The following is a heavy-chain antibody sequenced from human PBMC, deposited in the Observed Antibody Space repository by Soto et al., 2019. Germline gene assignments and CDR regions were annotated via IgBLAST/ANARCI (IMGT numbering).Heavy chain of an antibody. CDR3: PRRLCSVDSCYAAGFDP. J-gene: IGHJ5*02. V-gene: IGHV5-51*03. D-gene: IGHD2-15*01. CDR1: GYSFTSHW. CDR2: IYPGDSDT. Sequence: EVQLVQSGAEVKKPGESLKISCKGSGYSFTSHWIAWVRQMPGKGLEWMGIIYPGDSDTRYSPSFQGQVTISADKSISTAYLQGSSLTASDTAMYYCPRRLCSVDSCYAAGFDPWGQGTLVIVSS.